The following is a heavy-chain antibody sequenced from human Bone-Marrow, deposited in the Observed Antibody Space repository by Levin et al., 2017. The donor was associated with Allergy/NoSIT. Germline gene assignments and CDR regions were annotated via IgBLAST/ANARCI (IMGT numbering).Heavy chain of an antibody. V-gene: IGHV3-11*03. CDR3: ARPGAYGPAYSSSWYGNYYYGLDV. J-gene: IGHJ6*02. CDR2: ISSSSDYT. D-gene: IGHD6-13*01. Sequence: PGGSLRLSCAASGFTLSDYYMSWIRQAPGKGLEWVSYISSSSDYTNYADSVKGRFTISRDNAKNSLYLQMNSLRAEDTAVYYCARPGAYGPAYSSSWYGNYYYGLDVWGQGTTVTVSS. CDR1: GFTLSDYY.